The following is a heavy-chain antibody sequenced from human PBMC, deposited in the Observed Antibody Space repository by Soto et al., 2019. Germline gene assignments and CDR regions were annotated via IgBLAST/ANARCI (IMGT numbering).Heavy chain of an antibody. CDR2: ITGSSSYI. CDR1: GFIVSNYA. Sequence: GGSLRLSCVASGFIVSNYAMIWVRQAPGKGLVWISSITGSSSYIYYADSVKGRFTVSRDNAKNSLYLQMNSLGADDTAVYYCARAQSIWGVIIVPYYFDSSGQGTLVTVSS. CDR3: ARAQSIWGVIIVPYYFDS. V-gene: IGHV3-21*01. D-gene: IGHD3-10*01. J-gene: IGHJ4*02.